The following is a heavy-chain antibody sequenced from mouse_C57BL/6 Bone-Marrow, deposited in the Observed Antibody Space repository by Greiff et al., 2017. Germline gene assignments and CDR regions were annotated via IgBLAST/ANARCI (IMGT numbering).Heavy chain of an antibody. V-gene: IGHV1-18*01. CDR3: ARSIYDYDSYYAMDY. Sequence: EVQLQESGPELVKPGASVKIPCKASGYTFTDYNMDWVKQSHGKSLEWIGDINPNNGGTIYNQKFKGKATLTVDKSSSTAYMELRSLTSEDTAVYYCARSIYDYDSYYAMDYWGQGTSVTVSS. CDR1: GYTFTDYN. J-gene: IGHJ4*01. D-gene: IGHD2-4*01. CDR2: INPNNGGT.